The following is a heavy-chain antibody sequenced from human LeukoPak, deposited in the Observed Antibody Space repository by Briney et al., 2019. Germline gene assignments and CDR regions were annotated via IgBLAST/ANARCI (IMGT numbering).Heavy chain of an antibody. J-gene: IGHJ6*04. CDR1: GYTFTSYG. D-gene: IGHD3-10*01. Sequence: ASVKVSCKASGYTFTSYGISWVRQVPGQGLEWMGWISAYNGNTNYAQKLQGRVTMTTDTSTSTAYMELRSLRSDDTAVYYCARGAMVRGVTGMDVWGKGTTVTVSS. CDR2: ISAYNGNT. V-gene: IGHV1-18*04. CDR3: ARGAMVRGVTGMDV.